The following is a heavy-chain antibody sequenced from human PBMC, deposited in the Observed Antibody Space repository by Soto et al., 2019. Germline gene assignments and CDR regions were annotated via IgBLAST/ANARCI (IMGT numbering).Heavy chain of an antibody. CDR1: GFTFDVYA. CDR2: ISWNSDVV. V-gene: IGHV3-9*01. Sequence: EVQLVESGGGLIQPGRSLRLSCAASGFTFDVYAMHWVRQAPGKGLEWVSGISWNSDVVVYADSVKGRFTISRDNAKNSLYLQMNSLRAEDTAFYYCTKVLSPYGREAFDIWGQGTMVTVS. J-gene: IGHJ3*02. D-gene: IGHD4-17*01. CDR3: TKVLSPYGREAFDI.